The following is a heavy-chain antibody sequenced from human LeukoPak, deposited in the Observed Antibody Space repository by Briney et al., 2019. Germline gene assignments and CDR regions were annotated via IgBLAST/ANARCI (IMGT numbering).Heavy chain of an antibody. D-gene: IGHD6-13*01. CDR1: GGSISSGGYY. J-gene: IGHJ4*02. CDR2: IYYSGST. Sequence: SETLSLTCTVSGGSISSGGYYWSWIRQHPGKGLERIGYIYYSGSTYYNPSLKSRVTISVDTSKNQFSLKLSSVTAADTAVYYCARAGTRDSSSSSPFDYWGQGTLVTVSS. V-gene: IGHV4-31*03. CDR3: ARAGTRDSSSSSPFDY.